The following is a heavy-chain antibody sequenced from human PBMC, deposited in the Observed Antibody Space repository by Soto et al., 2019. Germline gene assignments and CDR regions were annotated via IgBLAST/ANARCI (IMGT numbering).Heavy chain of an antibody. CDR3: VRRDIWYSD. D-gene: IGHD2-21*02. Sequence: SQTHSRTCVICGDSDSSNRAAWNWIRQSPSRGLEWLGRTYYRSKWYNDYAVSVKSRITINPDTSKNTLSLQMNSLRTEDAAVYYCVRRDIWYSDWGQGTLVTVSS. CDR2: TYYRSKWYN. V-gene: IGHV6-1*01. J-gene: IGHJ4*02. CDR1: GDSDSSNRAA.